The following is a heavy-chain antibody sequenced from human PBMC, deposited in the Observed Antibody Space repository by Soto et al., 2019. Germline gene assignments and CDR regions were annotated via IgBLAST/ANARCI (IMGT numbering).Heavy chain of an antibody. CDR3: ARENWGHGRTAFDF. J-gene: IGHJ3*01. V-gene: IGHV3-33*01. CDR2: IWYAGNTK. Sequence: QVQLVESGGGVVQPGRSLRLSCAASGFNLSSYGMHWVRQAPGKGLAWVATIWYAGNTKYYVDTVKGRFTISRDDSKNTMALLVNRLVADDTAVYYCARENWGHGRTAFDFWGQGTMVTVSS. CDR1: GFNLSSYG. D-gene: IGHD3-16*01.